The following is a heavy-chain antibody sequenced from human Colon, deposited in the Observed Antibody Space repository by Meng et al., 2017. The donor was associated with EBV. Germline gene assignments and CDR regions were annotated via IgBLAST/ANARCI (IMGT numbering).Heavy chain of an antibody. CDR3: ARDTSTWGNKGLDH. CDR1: GDSVTNGGYS. CDR2: IYHSGST. J-gene: IGHJ4*02. D-gene: IGHD7-27*01. V-gene: IGHV4-30-2*01. Sequence: QLQLQESRPGLVKPSQTLALTCVVSGDSVTNGGYSWSCIRQPPGKGLEWIGYIYHSGSTKYNPSLKSRVTISVDTSKNQFSLKLSSVTAADTAVYYCARDTSTWGNKGLDHWGQGILVTVSS.